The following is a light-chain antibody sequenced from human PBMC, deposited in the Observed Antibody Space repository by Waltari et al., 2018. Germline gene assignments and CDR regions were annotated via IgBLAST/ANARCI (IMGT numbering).Light chain of an antibody. CDR2: GVS. CDR3: QHYNSWPLT. Sequence: VMTQSPATLSESPGKMVTLTGRASQSVSNNVAWYQQRPGQAPRLLIYGVSTRATDVPAKFSGSRSGTEVTLTISSLQSEDFAVYYCQHYNSWPLTFGGGTKVEIK. V-gene: IGKV3-15*01. CDR1: QSVSNN. J-gene: IGKJ4*01.